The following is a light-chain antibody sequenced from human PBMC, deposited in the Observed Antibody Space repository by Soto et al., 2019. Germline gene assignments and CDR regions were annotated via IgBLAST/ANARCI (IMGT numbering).Light chain of an antibody. CDR3: QQYNNWPSFT. Sequence: EIVLTQSPGTLSLSPGERATLSCRASQSVSNNYLAWYQQKPGQAPRLLIHGASTRATGIPARFSGSGSGTEFTLTISSLQSEDFAVYYCQQYNNWPSFTFGPGTKVDIK. CDR2: GAS. V-gene: IGKV3-15*01. J-gene: IGKJ3*01. CDR1: QSVSNN.